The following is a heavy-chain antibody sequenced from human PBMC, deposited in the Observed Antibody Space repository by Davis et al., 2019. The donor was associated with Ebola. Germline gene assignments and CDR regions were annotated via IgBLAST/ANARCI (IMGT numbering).Heavy chain of an antibody. CDR3: ARGQGYCSGGSCYGAYYYYYGMDV. D-gene: IGHD2-15*01. V-gene: IGHV3-30-3*01. CDR2: ISYDGSNK. Sequence: GGSLRLSCAASGFTFSSYAMHWVRQAPGKGLEWVAVISYDGSNKYYADSVKGRFTISRDNSKNTLYLQMNSLRAEDTAVYYCARGQGYCSGGSCYGAYYYYYGMDVCGQGTTVTVSS. J-gene: IGHJ6*02. CDR1: GFTFSSYA.